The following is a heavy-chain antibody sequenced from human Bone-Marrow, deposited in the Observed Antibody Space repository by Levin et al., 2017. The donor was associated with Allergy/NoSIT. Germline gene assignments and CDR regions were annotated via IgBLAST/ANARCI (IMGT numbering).Heavy chain of an antibody. CDR1: GFSFQDYP. Sequence: GGSLRLSCAASGFSFQDYPMHWVRQAPGKGLEWVAGLSGNSRSIGYADSVRGRFSVSRDNAKSSLYLQMNDVRIEDSALYYCARLVGGRGVVKPNYAYALDVWGQGTTVTVSS. J-gene: IGHJ6*02. CDR2: LSGNSRSI. CDR3: ARLVGGRGVVKPNYAYALDV. D-gene: IGHD2-8*02. V-gene: IGHV3-9*01.